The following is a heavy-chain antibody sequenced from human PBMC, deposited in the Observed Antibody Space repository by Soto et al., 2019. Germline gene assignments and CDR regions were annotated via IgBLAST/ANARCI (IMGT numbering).Heavy chain of an antibody. CDR1: GYTFTGYY. J-gene: IGHJ3*02. CDR2: INPNSGGT. CDR3: ARDLRVSGYSGYASPSDAFHI. Sequence: ASVKVSCKGSGYTFTGYYMHWVRQAPGQGLEWMGWINPNSGGTNYAQKFQGWVTMTRDTSISTAYMELSRLRSDDTAVYYCARDLRVSGYSGYASPSDAFHIWAQATMVPVSS. D-gene: IGHD5-12*01. V-gene: IGHV1-2*04.